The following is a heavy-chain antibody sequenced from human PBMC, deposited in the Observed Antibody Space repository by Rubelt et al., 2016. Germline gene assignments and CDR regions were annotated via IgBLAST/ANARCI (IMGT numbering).Heavy chain of an antibody. CDR1: GGSISTYY. D-gene: IGHD2-2*02. CDR3: ARSTSGFGRGAINV. CDR2: IYYSGST. Sequence: QVQLQESGPGLVKPSETLSLTCTISGGSISTYYWSWIRQPPGKGLEWIGYIYYSGSTSYNPSLRSRVAISVDTSKNQFPLKLNSVTAADTAVYYCARSTSGFGRGAINVWGQGTTVTVSS. V-gene: IGHV4-59*12. J-gene: IGHJ6*02.